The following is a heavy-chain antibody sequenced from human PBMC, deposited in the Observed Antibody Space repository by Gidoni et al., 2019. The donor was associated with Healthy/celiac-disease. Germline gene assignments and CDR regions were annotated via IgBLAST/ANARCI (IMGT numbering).Heavy chain of an antibody. Sequence: QVQLQESGPGLVKPSETLSLTSTVSGGSVSSGSYYWSWIRQPPGKGLEWIGYIYYSGSTNYNPSLKSRVTISVDTSKNQFSLKLSSVTAADTAVYYCARAAMVRGVISVSYGMDVWGQGTTVTVSS. J-gene: IGHJ6*02. CDR3: ARAAMVRGVISVSYGMDV. CDR2: IYYSGST. D-gene: IGHD3-10*01. CDR1: GGSVSSGSYY. V-gene: IGHV4-61*01.